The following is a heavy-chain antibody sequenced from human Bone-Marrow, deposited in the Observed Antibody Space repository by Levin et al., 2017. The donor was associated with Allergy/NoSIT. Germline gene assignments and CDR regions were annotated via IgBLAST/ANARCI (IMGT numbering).Heavy chain of an antibody. Sequence: GESLKISCAASGFTFSSYAMSWVRQAPGKGLEWVSAISGSGGSTYYADSVKGRFTISRDNSKNTLYLQMNSLRAEDTAVYYCAKDFEPEYYYYGMDVWGQGTTVTVSS. CDR1: GFTFSSYA. CDR2: ISGSGGST. J-gene: IGHJ6*02. V-gene: IGHV3-23*01. CDR3: AKDFEPEYYYYGMDV.